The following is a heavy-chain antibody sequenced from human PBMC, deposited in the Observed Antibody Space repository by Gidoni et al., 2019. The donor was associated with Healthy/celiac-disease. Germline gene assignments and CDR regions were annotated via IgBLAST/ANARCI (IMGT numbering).Heavy chain of an antibody. Sequence: EVQLLESGGGLVQPGGSLRRSCAASGFTFSSYAMSWVRQAPGKGLEWVSAISGSGGSTYYADSVKGRFTISRDNSKNTLYLQMNSLRAEDTAVYYCARSGARGYYYYYYGMDVWGQGTTVTVSS. CDR3: ARSGARGYYYYYYGMDV. CDR1: GFTFSSYA. V-gene: IGHV3-23*01. D-gene: IGHD1-26*01. CDR2: ISGSGGST. J-gene: IGHJ6*02.